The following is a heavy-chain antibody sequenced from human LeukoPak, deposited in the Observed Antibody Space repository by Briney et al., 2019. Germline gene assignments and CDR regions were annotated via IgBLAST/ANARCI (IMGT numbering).Heavy chain of an antibody. CDR2: INPNSGGT. CDR3: AGVTVGATFFQPFQH. D-gene: IGHD1-26*01. CDR1: GYTFTGCY. J-gene: IGHJ1*01. Sequence: GASVKVSCKASGYTFTGCYMHWVRQAPGQGLEWMGWINPNSGGTNYAQKFQGRVTMTRDTSISTAYMELSRLRSDDTAVYYCAGVTVGATFFQPFQHWGQGTLVTVSS. V-gene: IGHV1-2*02.